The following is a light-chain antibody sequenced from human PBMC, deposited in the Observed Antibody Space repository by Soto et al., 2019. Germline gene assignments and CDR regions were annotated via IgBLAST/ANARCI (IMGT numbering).Light chain of an antibody. V-gene: IGLV2-14*03. Sequence: QSVLTQPASVSGSPGQSIIISCTGTSSDVGGYNYVSWYQQHPGKAPKLIIYDVSDRPSGVSNRFSGSKSGNTASLTISGLQAEDEADYFCSSYTSSSTPYVFGTGTQLTVL. CDR1: SSDVGGYNY. CDR3: SSYTSSSTPYV. J-gene: IGLJ1*01. CDR2: DVS.